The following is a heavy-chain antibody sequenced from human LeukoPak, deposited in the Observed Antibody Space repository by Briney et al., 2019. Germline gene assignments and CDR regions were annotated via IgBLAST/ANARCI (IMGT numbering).Heavy chain of an antibody. CDR1: GFTFDDYA. D-gene: IGHD3-10*01. Sequence: GGSLRLSCAASGFTFDDYAMHWVRQAPGKGLEWVSGISWNSGSIGYADSVKGRFTISRDNAKNSLYLQMNSLRAEDTALYYCAKRARGVGGFGYWGQGTLVTVSS. J-gene: IGHJ4*02. CDR3: AKRARGVGGFGY. CDR2: ISWNSGSI. V-gene: IGHV3-9*01.